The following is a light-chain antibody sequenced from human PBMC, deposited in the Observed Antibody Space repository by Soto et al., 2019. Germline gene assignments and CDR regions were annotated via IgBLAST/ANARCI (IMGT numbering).Light chain of an antibody. CDR3: QQHKSYPVT. CDR1: QNIDIW. V-gene: IGKV1-5*01. J-gene: IGKJ4*01. CDR2: DAS. Sequence: DIQMTQSPSTLSASVGDRVTITCRASQNIDIWLSWYQQKPGKAPSLLIYDASNLKSGVPSRFSGSGSETEFTLTISSLQPDDSGSYYCQQHKSYPVTFGGGTKVEIK.